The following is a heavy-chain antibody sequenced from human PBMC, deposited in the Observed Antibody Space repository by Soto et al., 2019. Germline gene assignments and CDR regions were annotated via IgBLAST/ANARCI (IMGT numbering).Heavy chain of an antibody. V-gene: IGHV3-64*04. J-gene: IGHJ4*02. D-gene: IGHD6-13*01. Sequence: GGSLRLSCSASGFSFRSYGMHWVRQAPGKGLEPLSAISSTWGSTYYADSVKGRFTISRDNSKNMLYLQMNSLTIEDTAVYYCARVGYSFSWSIDYWGQGTLVTVSS. CDR3: ARVGYSFSWSIDY. CDR1: GFSFRSYG. CDR2: ISSTWGST.